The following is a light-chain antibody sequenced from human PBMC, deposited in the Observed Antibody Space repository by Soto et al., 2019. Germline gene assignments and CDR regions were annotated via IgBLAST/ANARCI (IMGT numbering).Light chain of an antibody. Sequence: QGALAQSGSVSWSPGQLITISCTGTSSDVGGYDYVSWYQLHPGKAPKLMVFEVSNRPSGVSYRFSGSKSGNTASLTISGLQAEDEADSFCSSYSISTAYLLVTGTKV. CDR1: SSDVGGYDY. CDR3: SSYSISTAYL. V-gene: IGLV2-14*01. CDR2: EVS. J-gene: IGLJ1*01.